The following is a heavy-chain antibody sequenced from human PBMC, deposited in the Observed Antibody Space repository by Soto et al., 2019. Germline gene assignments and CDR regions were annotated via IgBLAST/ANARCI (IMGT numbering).Heavy chain of an antibody. CDR2: INKNGGEK. CDR3: ARPWDTAMVSTWNY. CDR1: GFTFSSYS. D-gene: IGHD5-18*01. J-gene: IGHJ4*02. V-gene: IGHV3-7*03. Sequence: EVQLVESGGGLVQPGGSLRLSCAASGFTFSSYSMSWVRQAPGKGLEWVANINKNGGEKYYVDSVKGRFTISRDNAKNTLYRQMNSLRAEDTAVYYCARPWDTAMVSTWNYLGQGTLVTVSS.